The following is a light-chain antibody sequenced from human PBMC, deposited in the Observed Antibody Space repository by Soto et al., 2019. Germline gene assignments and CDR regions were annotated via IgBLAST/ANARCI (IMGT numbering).Light chain of an antibody. CDR1: NSNLGTNT. V-gene: IGLV1-44*01. CDR2: RNN. J-gene: IGLJ3*02. CDR3: ASWDDGPSDWV. Sequence: QSVLTQAPSASGAPGQGVTISCSGSNSNLGTNTANWYQQFPGTAPKLLIYRNNQRPSGVPDRFSGSKSGASASLAIAGLQPEDEADYYCASWDDGPSDWVFGGGTKLTVL.